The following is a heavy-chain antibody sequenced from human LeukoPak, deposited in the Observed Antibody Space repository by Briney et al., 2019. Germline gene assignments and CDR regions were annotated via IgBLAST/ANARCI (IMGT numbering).Heavy chain of an antibody. CDR3: AKPTRWYYFDY. CDR1: GFTFNNYA. Sequence: GGSLRLSCAASGFTFNNYAMSWVRQAPGKGLEWVSGITGSGGGTYYADSVKGRFTISRDNSKNTLYLQMNSLRAEDTAVYYCAKPTRWYYFDYWGQGTLVTVS. D-gene: IGHD2-15*01. J-gene: IGHJ4*02. CDR2: ITGSGGGT. V-gene: IGHV3-23*01.